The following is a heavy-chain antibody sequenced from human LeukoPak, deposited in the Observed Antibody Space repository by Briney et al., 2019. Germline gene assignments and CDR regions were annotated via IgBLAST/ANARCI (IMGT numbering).Heavy chain of an antibody. Sequence: PGGSLRLSCAASGFTFSSYGMHWVRQAPGKGLEWVAVISYDGSNKYYADSVKGRFTISRDNSKNTLYLQMNSLRAEDTAVYYCARGYCSGGSCYIGEDLYNWFDPWGQGTLVTVSS. J-gene: IGHJ5*02. CDR2: ISYDGSNK. CDR1: GFTFSSYG. D-gene: IGHD2-15*01. V-gene: IGHV3-30*03. CDR3: ARGYCSGGSCYIGEDLYNWFDP.